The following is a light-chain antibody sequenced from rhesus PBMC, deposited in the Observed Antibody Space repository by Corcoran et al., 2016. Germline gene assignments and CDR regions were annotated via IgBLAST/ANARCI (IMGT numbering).Light chain of an antibody. CDR2: YAT. CDR1: QGISSY. CDR3: QQYNSLPWT. V-gene: IGKV1-25*01. Sequence: DIQMTQSPSSMSASVGDRVTITCRASQGISSYLAWYQQNTGKAPKLLIYYATTLQSGVPSRFSGSGSGTEFTLTISSRHPEEFATYYCQQYNSLPWTFGQGTKGEIK. J-gene: IGKJ1*01.